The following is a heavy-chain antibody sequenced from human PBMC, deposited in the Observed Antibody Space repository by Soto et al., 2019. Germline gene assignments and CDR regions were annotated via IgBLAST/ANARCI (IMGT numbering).Heavy chain of an antibody. V-gene: IGHV1-69*06. CDR1: GGTFSSYA. CDR2: ITPIFGTA. D-gene: IGHD2-15*01. CDR3: ARETRYIVVVVAATPDYYGMDV. Sequence: SVKVSCKASGGTFSSYAISWVRQAPGQGLEWMGGITPIFGTANYAQKFQGRVTITADKSTSTAYMELSSLRSEDTAVYYCARETRYIVVVVAATPDYYGMDVWGQGTTVTVSS. J-gene: IGHJ6*02.